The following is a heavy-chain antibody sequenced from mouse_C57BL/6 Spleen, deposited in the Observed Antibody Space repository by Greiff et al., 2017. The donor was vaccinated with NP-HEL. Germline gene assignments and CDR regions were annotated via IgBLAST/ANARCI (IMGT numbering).Heavy chain of an antibody. CDR3: ARSSSYYGSSYGYFDV. V-gene: IGHV1-18*01. D-gene: IGHD1-1*01. CDR2: INPNNGGT. Sequence: VQLQQSGPELVKPGASVKIPCKASGYTFTDYNMDWVKQSHGKSLEWIGDINPNNGGTIYNQKFKGKATLTVDKSSSTAYMELCSLTSEDTAVYYCARSSSYYGSSYGYFDVWGTGTTVTVSS. J-gene: IGHJ1*03. CDR1: GYTFTDYN.